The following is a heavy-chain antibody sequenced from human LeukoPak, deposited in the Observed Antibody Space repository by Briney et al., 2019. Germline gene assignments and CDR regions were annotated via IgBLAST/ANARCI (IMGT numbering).Heavy chain of an antibody. J-gene: IGHJ4*02. D-gene: IGHD3-10*01. V-gene: IGHV3-21*04. CDR2: ISSGGTYV. Sequence: PGGSLRLSCVVSGFTFKTYSMNWVRQAPGKGLEWVSSISSGGTYVDYADSVKGRFTISRDNAKNSLYLQMNSLRAEDTAVYYCTRARGAGPGAHFDYWGQGTLVTVSS. CDR1: GFTFKTYS. CDR3: TRARGAGPGAHFDY.